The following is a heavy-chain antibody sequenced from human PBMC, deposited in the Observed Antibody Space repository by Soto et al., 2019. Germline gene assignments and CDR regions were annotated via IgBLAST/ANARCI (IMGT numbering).Heavy chain of an antibody. CDR2: INHSGTI. CDR3: ARADRTLVTSYSLDV. D-gene: IGHD2-21*02. V-gene: IGHV4-34*01. Sequence: SETLSLTCAVYGGSFRCYYWTWIRQPPGKGLEWIGEINHSGTINFNPSLKSRLTISLDTSKKHFSLKLSSVTDADTAAYYCARADRTLVTSYSLDVWGQGTTVTVSS. CDR1: GGSFRCYY. J-gene: IGHJ6*02.